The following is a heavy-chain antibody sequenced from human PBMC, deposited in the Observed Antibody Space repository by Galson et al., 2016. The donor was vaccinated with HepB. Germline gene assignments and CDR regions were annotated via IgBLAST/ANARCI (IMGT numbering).Heavy chain of an antibody. CDR3: ARENARYFHAFDI. CDR1: GYTFTSYE. V-gene: IGHV1-8*01. D-gene: IGHD1-14*01. Sequence: SVKVSCKASGYTFTSYEIYWVRQATGQGLEWMGWMNPNSGSTGYAQKFQGRVTMTRKTSINTAYMELSSLRSEDTAIYYCARENARYFHAFDIWGQGTMVTVSS. CDR2: MNPNSGST. J-gene: IGHJ3*02.